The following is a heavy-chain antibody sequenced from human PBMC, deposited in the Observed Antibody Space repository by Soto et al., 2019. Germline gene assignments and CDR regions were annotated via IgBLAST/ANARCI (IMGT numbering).Heavy chain of an antibody. D-gene: IGHD3-22*01. J-gene: IGHJ3*02. CDR2: INAGNGNT. V-gene: IGHV1-3*01. Sequence: ASVKVSCKASGYTFTSYAMHWVRQAPGQRLEWMGWINAGNGNTKYSQKFQGRVTITRDTSASTAYMELSSLRSEDTAVYYCASKQTYYYDSSGYDLDAFDIWGQGTMVTVSS. CDR3: ASKQTYYYDSSGYDLDAFDI. CDR1: GYTFTSYA.